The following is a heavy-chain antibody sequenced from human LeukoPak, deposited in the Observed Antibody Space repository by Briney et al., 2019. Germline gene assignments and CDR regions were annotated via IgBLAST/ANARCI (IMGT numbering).Heavy chain of an antibody. D-gene: IGHD3/OR15-3a*01. CDR3: ARVRTGVAFDI. CDR1: GFTVSSNY. V-gene: IGHV3-53*01. J-gene: IGHJ3*02. Sequence: PGGSLRLSCAASGFTVSSNYMSWVRQAPGKGLEWVSVIYSGGSTYYADSVKGRFTISRENSKNTLYLQMNSLRAEDTAVYYCARVRTGVAFDIWGQGTMVTVSS. CDR2: IYSGGST.